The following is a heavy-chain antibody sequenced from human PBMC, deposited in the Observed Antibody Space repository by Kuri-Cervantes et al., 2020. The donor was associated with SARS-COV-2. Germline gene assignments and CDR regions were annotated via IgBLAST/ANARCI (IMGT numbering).Heavy chain of an antibody. D-gene: IGHD6-19*01. CDR2: IWYDGSNK. CDR1: GFTFSSYG. V-gene: IGHV3-33*08. CDR3: ARDSMGSGWYYYYYYYGMDV. J-gene: IGHJ6*02. Sequence: GEPLKISCAASGFTFSSYGMHWVRQAPGKGLEWVAVIWYDGSNKYYADSVKGRFTISRDNSKNTLYLQMNSLRAEDTAVYYCARDSMGSGWYYYYYYYGMDVWGQGTTVTVSS.